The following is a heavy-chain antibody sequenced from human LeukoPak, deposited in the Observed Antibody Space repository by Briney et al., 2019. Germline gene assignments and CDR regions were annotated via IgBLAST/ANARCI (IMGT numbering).Heavy chain of an antibody. Sequence: SETLSLTCAVSGVSISSKTLYWGWIRQPPGKGLEWIGNINYSGGTSYNPSLKSRLTISRDTTKNQFSLKLSSVTAADTATYYCARYQGHTMFDLWGQGTEVTVSS. V-gene: IGHV4-39*01. CDR1: GVSISSKTLY. D-gene: IGHD3-10*01. CDR2: INYSGGT. J-gene: IGHJ3*01. CDR3: ARYQGHTMFDL.